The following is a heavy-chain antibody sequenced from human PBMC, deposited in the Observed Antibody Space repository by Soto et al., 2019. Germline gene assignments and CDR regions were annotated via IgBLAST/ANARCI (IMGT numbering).Heavy chain of an antibody. D-gene: IGHD2-15*01. Sequence: GGSLTLSCAASGFTFSSYSIHGVRQAPGKGLEWVAVISYDGSNKYYADSVKGRFTISRDNSKNTLYLQMNSLRAEDTAVYYCAKETYSGPLDYWGQGTLVTAPQ. CDR3: AKETYSGPLDY. CDR2: ISYDGSNK. V-gene: IGHV3-30*18. J-gene: IGHJ4*02. CDR1: GFTFSSYS.